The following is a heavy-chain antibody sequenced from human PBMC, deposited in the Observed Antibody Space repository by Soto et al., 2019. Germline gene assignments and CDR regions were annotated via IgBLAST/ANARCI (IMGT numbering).Heavy chain of an antibody. J-gene: IGHJ5*02. V-gene: IGHV1-69*01. CDR3: AGEVGSSGYYDAGWFDP. Sequence: QVQLVQSGAEVKKPGSSVKVSCKASGGTFSSYAISWVRQAPGQGLEWMGGIIPIFGTANYAQKFQGRVTITADEPTSTAYMELSSLRSEDRAVYYCAGEVGSSGYYDAGWFDPWGQGTLVTVSS. CDR2: IIPIFGTA. D-gene: IGHD3-22*01. CDR1: GGTFSSYA.